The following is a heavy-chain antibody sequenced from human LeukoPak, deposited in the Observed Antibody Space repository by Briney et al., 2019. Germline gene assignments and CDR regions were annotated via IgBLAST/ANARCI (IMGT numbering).Heavy chain of an antibody. CDR3: ARDPCGGDCFDAFDI. CDR1: GFTFSSYS. V-gene: IGHV3-21*01. Sequence: GGSVRLSCAASGFTFSSYSMNWVRQAPGKGLEWVSSISSSSSYIYYADSVKGRFTISRDNAKNSLYLQMNSLRAEDTAVYYCARDPCGGDCFDAFDIWGQGTMVTVSS. D-gene: IGHD2-21*02. J-gene: IGHJ3*02. CDR2: ISSSSSYI.